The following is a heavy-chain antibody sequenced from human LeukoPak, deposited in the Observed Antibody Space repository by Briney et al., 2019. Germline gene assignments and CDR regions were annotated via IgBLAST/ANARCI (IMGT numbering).Heavy chain of an antibody. J-gene: IGHJ4*02. D-gene: IGHD3-22*01. Sequence: ASVKVSCKASGYTFTSLGISWVRQAPGQGLEWMGWISGDNGNTHYAQKLQGRVTLTTDTSTSTAYMELRSLRSDDMAVYYCARDCDRSGYYWYWGQGTQVTASS. V-gene: IGHV1-18*03. CDR1: GYTFTSLG. CDR2: ISGDNGNT. CDR3: ARDCDRSGYYWY.